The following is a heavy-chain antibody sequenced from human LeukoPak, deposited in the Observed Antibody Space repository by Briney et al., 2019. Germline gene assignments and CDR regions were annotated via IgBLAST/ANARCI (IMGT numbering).Heavy chain of an antibody. CDR2: IYYSGST. CDR3: ARQVIAAAGTGWFDP. J-gene: IGHJ5*02. Sequence: PSETLSLTCTVSGGSISSSSYYWGWLRQPPGKGLEWIGSIYYSGSTYYNPSLKSRVTISVDTSKNQFSLKLSSVTAADTAVYYCARQVIAAAGTGWFDPWGQGTLVTVSS. D-gene: IGHD6-13*01. CDR1: GGSISSSSYY. V-gene: IGHV4-39*01.